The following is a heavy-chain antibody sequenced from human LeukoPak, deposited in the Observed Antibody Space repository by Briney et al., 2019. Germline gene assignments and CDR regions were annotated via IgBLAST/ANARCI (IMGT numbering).Heavy chain of an antibody. CDR2: ISDSGSTK. V-gene: IGHV3-48*03. CDR3: VREGYYDSSGYLGVFDY. CDR1: GFTFSSYE. D-gene: IGHD3-22*01. J-gene: IGHJ4*02. Sequence: GGSLRLSCAASGFTFSSYEMNWVRQAPGKGLEWVSYISDSGSTKYYADSVKGRFTISRDNAKNSVYLQMKSLRAGDTAVYYCVREGYYDSSGYLGVFDYWGQGTLVTVSS.